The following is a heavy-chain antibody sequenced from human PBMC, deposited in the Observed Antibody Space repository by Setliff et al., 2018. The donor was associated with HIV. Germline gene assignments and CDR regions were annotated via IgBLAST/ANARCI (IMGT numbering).Heavy chain of an antibody. Sequence: PSETLSLTCTVSGGSISSANYYWSWIRQPPGKGLEWIGYIYTSGNTYYDPSLASRVAISLDRSKNQFSLKLDSVTAADTALYFCARGRGAWFEGSWFDPWGQGILVTVSS. CDR1: GGSISSANYY. CDR2: IYTSGNT. J-gene: IGHJ5*02. D-gene: IGHD6-19*01. V-gene: IGHV4-30-4*08. CDR3: ARGRGAWFEGSWFDP.